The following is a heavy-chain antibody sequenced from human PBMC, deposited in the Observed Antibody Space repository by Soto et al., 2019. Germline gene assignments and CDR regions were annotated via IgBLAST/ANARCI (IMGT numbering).Heavy chain of an antibody. V-gene: IGHV1-18*01. CDR1: GYTFTSYG. J-gene: IGHJ2*01. Sequence: GASVKVSCKASGYTFTSYGISWVRHSPGKGLEWMGWISAYNGNTNYAQKLQGRVTMTTDTSTSTAYMELRSLRSDDTAVYYCARDWPFSYDSSGYNEGNWYFDLWGRGTLVTVSS. CDR2: ISAYNGNT. D-gene: IGHD3-22*01. CDR3: ARDWPFSYDSSGYNEGNWYFDL.